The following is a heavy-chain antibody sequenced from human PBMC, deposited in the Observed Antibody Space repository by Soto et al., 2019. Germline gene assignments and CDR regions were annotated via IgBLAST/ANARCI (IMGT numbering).Heavy chain of an antibody. D-gene: IGHD2-21*02. CDR3: AADLGVTPTPYYLDY. CDR1: GFTFTSST. V-gene: IGHV1-58*01. Sequence: SVKVSCKASGFTFTSSTVQWVRQARAQRLEWIGWIVVGSGNTNYAQKFQERVTITRDMSTSTAYMELSSLRSEDTAVYYCAADLGVTPTPYYLDYWGQGTLVTVSS. J-gene: IGHJ4*02. CDR2: IVVGSGNT.